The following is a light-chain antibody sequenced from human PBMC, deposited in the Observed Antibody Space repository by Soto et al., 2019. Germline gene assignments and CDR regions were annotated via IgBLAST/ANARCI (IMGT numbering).Light chain of an antibody. J-gene: IGKJ2*01. CDR3: MQSTHWPPYT. V-gene: IGKV2-30*01. CDR2: YVS. Sequence: EVVMTQSPLSLPVTLGQPASISCRSSQSLAYIDGNTYLTWFHQRPGQSPRRLIDYVSNRDSGVPDRFIGSGSGTDFTLKISRVEAEDAGIYYCMQSTHWPPYTFGQGTKLEIK. CDR1: QSLAYIDGNTY.